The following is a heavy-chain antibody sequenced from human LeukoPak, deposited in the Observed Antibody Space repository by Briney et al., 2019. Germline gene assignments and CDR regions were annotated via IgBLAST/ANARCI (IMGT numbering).Heavy chain of an antibody. CDR1: GFTFSNHW. Sequence: GGSLRLSCAASGFTFSNHWMSWVRQAPGKGLEWVANIKQDGSEKYYVDSVKGRFTISRDNAKKSLYLQMNSLRAEDTAVYYCARNRLVGGIDPWGQGTLVTVSS. V-gene: IGHV3-7*01. D-gene: IGHD1-14*01. CDR2: IKQDGSEK. J-gene: IGHJ5*02. CDR3: ARNRLVGGIDP.